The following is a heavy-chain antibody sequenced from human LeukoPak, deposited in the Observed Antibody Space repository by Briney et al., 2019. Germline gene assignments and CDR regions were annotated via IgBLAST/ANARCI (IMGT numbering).Heavy chain of an antibody. D-gene: IGHD6-25*01. J-gene: IGHJ6*03. CDR2: IYHGGST. CDR1: GYSISSGYY. Sequence: SQTLSLTCTVSGYSISSGYYWGWIRQPPGKGLEWIGNIYHGGSTYYNPSLKSRVTISVDTSKNQFSLKVRSVTAADTAVYYCARAAAKLSYMDVWGKGTTVTVSS. V-gene: IGHV4-38-2*02. CDR3: ARAAAKLSYMDV.